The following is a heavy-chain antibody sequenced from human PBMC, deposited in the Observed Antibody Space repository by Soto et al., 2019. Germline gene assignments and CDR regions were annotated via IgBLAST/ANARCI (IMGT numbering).Heavy chain of an antibody. D-gene: IGHD1-1*01. V-gene: IGHV4-34*01. Sequence: SETLSLTCAVYGGSFSGYYWSWIRQPPGKGLEWIGEINHSGSTNYSPSLKSRVTISVDTSKNQFSLKLSSVTAADTAVYYCAKRGTPFGNWFDPWSQGTLVTVSS. CDR1: GGSFSGYY. CDR2: INHSGST. CDR3: AKRGTPFGNWFDP. J-gene: IGHJ5*02.